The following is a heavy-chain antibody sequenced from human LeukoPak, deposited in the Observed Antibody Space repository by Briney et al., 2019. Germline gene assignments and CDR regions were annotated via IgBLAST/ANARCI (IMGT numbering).Heavy chain of an antibody. D-gene: IGHD6-19*01. CDR3: ARLSIAVAGTHADY. J-gene: IGHJ4*02. CDR1: GGSISSSYYY. CDR2: IYSSGST. Sequence: SETLSLTCTVSGGSISSSYYYWGWIRQPPGKGLEWIGSIYSSGSTNYNPSLKSRVTISVDTSKNQFSLKLSSVTAADTAVYYCARLSIAVAGTHADYWGQGTLVTVSS. V-gene: IGHV4-39*07.